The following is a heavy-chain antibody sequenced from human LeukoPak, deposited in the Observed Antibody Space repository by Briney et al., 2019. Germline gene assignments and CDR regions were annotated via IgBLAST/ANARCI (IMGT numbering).Heavy chain of an antibody. J-gene: IGHJ5*02. D-gene: IGHD2-15*01. Sequence: SETLSLTCAVYGGSFSGYYWSWIRQPPGKGLEWIGEINHSGSTNYNPSLKSRVTISVDTSKNQFSLKLSSVTAADTAVYYSARVRPIVVVVAATRAGGSWFDPWGQGTLVTVSS. CDR3: ARVRPIVVVVAATRAGGSWFDP. V-gene: IGHV4-34*01. CDR2: INHSGST. CDR1: GGSFSGYY.